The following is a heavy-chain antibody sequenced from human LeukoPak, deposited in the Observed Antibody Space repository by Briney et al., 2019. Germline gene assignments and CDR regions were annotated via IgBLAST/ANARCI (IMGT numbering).Heavy chain of an antibody. Sequence: SVKVSCKASGGTFSSYAISWVRQAPGQGLEWMGGIIPIFGTANYAQKFQGGVTITADESTSTAYMELSSLRSEDTAVYYCARGACSSTSCYKAFDIWGQGTMVTVSS. D-gene: IGHD2-2*02. CDR2: IIPIFGTA. CDR1: GGTFSSYA. J-gene: IGHJ3*02. CDR3: ARGACSSTSCYKAFDI. V-gene: IGHV1-69*13.